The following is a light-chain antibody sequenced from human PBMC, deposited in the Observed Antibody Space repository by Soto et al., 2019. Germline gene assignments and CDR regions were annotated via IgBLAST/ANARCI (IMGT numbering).Light chain of an antibody. CDR2: AAS. J-gene: IGKJ4*01. Sequence: DIQMTQSPSAMSASVGDRVTITCRASQGVSNDVAWFQQIPGKDPKRLIFAASSLQSGVPPRFSGSGSGTEFTLTISSLQPEDFATYYCQQYGSFSPITFGGGTKVDIK. V-gene: IGKV1-17*03. CDR3: QQYGSFSPIT. CDR1: QGVSND.